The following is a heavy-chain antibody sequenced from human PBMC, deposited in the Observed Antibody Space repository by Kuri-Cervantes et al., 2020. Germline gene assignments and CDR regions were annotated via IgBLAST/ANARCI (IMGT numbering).Heavy chain of an antibody. Sequence: GGSLRLSCAASGFTFSNHWMTWVRQAPGKGLEWVATIKPDGKDKFYVDSVKGRFTISRDNAKNSLSLQMTSLRVEDTAVYYCTRDDSDYWGQGTLVTVSS. CDR3: TRDDSDY. J-gene: IGHJ4*02. V-gene: IGHV3-7*01. CDR2: IKPDGKDK. CDR1: GFTFSNHW.